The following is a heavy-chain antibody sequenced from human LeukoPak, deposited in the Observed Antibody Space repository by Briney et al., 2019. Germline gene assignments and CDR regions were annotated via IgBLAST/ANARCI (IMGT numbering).Heavy chain of an antibody. CDR3: ARAPDSFSPIAAAGPDY. CDR2: INSDGSST. D-gene: IGHD6-13*01. J-gene: IGHJ4*02. V-gene: IGHV3-74*01. CDR1: GFTFSSYW. Sequence: GGSLRLSCAASGFTFSSYWMHWVRQVPGKGLVWVSRINSDGSSTSYADSVKGRFTISRDNAKNTLYLQMNSLRAEDTAVYYCARAPDSFSPIAAAGPDYWGQGTLVTVSS.